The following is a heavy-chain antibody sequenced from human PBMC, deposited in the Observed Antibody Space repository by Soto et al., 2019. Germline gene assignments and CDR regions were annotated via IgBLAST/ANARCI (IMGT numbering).Heavy chain of an antibody. Sequence: QVQLVQSGAEVKKPGASVKVSCKASGYTFTNFGISWVRQAPGQGLEWMGWISAYNGNTNYAQKFQGRVIMTTDTSTTTAYMEVRRLRFDDTAVYYCARGRSPIDYWGQGTLVTVSS. CDR1: GYTFTNFG. J-gene: IGHJ4*02. CDR3: ARGRSPIDY. CDR2: ISAYNGNT. V-gene: IGHV1-18*01.